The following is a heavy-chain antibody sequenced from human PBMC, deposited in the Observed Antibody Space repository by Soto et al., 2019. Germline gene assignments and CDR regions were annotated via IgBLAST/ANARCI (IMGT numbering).Heavy chain of an antibody. V-gene: IGHV1-69*06. CDR2: IIPVFGTV. Sequence: QEQLVQSGAEVKKPGSSVKVSCRASGGTFSNYAISWVRQAPGRGLEWMGGIIPVFGTVVYAQRLQGRVNIAADNSTRMAYMESGSLSSDNTAVSYSAKFDPLRELLWFDPRGQGTLVTVSS. CDR1: GGTFSNYA. CDR3: AKFDPLRELLWFDP. D-gene: IGHD3-10*01. J-gene: IGHJ5*02.